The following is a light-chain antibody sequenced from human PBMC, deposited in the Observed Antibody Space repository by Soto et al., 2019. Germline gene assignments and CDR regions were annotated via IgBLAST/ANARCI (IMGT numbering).Light chain of an antibody. CDR2: DAS. J-gene: IGKJ1*01. Sequence: DIQVTQSPPTLSASVGDRVTITCRASQTISTWMAWYQQKPGKAPKLLVYDASTLQSGVASRFSGSGSGTKFTLIISGLEPYDSATYYCQQYTNTNNPWMFGQGTKVEI. V-gene: IGKV1-5*01. CDR3: QQYTNTNNPWM. CDR1: QTISTW.